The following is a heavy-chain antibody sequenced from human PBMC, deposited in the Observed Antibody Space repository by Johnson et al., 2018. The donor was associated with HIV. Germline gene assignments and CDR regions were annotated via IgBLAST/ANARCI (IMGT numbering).Heavy chain of an antibody. Sequence: QVQLVESGGGVVQPGRSLRLSCAASRFTFSSHAMHWVRQAPGKGLEWVAVISYDGTKKNYADSVKGRFTISRDNSKNTLCLQMNSLRAEDTAVYYCARATRSSSSGRHDAFDIWGQGTMVTVSS. D-gene: IGHD6-6*01. CDR1: RFTFSSHA. V-gene: IGHV3-30*04. J-gene: IGHJ3*02. CDR2: ISYDGTKK. CDR3: ARATRSSSSGRHDAFDI.